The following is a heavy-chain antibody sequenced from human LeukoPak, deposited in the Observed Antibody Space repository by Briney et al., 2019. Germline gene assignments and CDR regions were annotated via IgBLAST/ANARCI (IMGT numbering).Heavy chain of an antibody. V-gene: IGHV2-26*01. Sequence: ESGPTLVNPTETLTLTCTVSGLSLSNARMGVSWIRQPPGKALEWLAHIFSNDEKSYSTSLKSRLTISKDTSKSQVVLTMTNMDPVDTATYYCARNGYYYDSSGYYRAFDIWGQGTMVTVSS. D-gene: IGHD3-22*01. J-gene: IGHJ3*02. CDR2: IFSNDEK. CDR3: ARNGYYYDSSGYYRAFDI. CDR1: GLSLSNARMG.